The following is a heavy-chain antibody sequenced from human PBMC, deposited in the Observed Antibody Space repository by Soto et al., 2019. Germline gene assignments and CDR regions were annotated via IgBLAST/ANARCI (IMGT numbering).Heavy chain of an antibody. J-gene: IGHJ4*02. CDR2: IFYDGTT. D-gene: IGHD2-15*01. V-gene: IGHV4-39*07. CDR1: GGPISGSSYY. Sequence: PSETLSLTCNVSGGPISGSSYYWGWIRQPPGQGLEWIGSIFYDGTTFHNPSLGSRVTISVDTSKNQFSLKLSSVTAADTAVYYCASLTRYCCGGSCYEGDYWGQGTLVTVSS. CDR3: ASLTRYCCGGSCYEGDY.